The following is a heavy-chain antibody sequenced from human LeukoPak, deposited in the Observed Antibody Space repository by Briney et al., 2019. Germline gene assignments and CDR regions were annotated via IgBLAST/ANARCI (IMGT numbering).Heavy chain of an antibody. CDR2: INSDRSIT. Sequence: GGSLRLSCAASGFIVSNNYMSWVRQASGKGLVWVSGINSDRSITRYADSVKGRFTISRDNAKNTLYLQMNSLRAEDTAVYYCVKDRVTWGTVFLDYWGQGTLVTVSS. V-gene: IGHV3-74*01. D-gene: IGHD3-16*01. CDR3: VKDRVTWGTVFLDY. J-gene: IGHJ4*02. CDR1: GFIVSNNY.